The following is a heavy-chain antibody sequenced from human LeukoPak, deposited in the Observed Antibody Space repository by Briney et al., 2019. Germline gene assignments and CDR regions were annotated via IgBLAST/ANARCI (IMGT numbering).Heavy chain of an antibody. J-gene: IGHJ4*02. CDR2: INPNSGGT. CDR1: GYTFTGYY. Sequence: ASVKVSCKASGYTFTGYYMHWVRPAPGQGLEWMGWINPNSGGTNYAQKFQGRVTMTRDTSISTAYMELSRLRSDDTAVYYCARVPYYYDSSGYFSYFDYWGQGTLVTVSS. V-gene: IGHV1-2*02. D-gene: IGHD3-22*01. CDR3: ARVPYYYDSSGYFSYFDY.